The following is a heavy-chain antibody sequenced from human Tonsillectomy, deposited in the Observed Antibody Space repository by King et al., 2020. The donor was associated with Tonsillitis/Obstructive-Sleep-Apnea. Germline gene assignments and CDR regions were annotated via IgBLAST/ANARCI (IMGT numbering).Heavy chain of an antibody. V-gene: IGHV3-21*01. J-gene: IGHJ4*02. CDR3: ARGGKAAVGKDY. Sequence: VQLVESGGGLVKPGGSLRLSCAASGFTFVAYSMNWVRQAPGKGLEGVSSMDPSSTYIYYADSVKGRFTISRDNAKNSLSLQMNSLRAEDTAVYYCARGGKAAVGKDYWGQGTLVSVSS. CDR2: MDPSSTYI. CDR1: GFTFVAYS. D-gene: IGHD6-13*01.